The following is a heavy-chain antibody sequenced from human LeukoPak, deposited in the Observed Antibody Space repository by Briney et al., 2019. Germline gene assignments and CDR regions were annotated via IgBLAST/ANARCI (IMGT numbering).Heavy chain of an antibody. J-gene: IGHJ4*02. Sequence: GRSLRLSCAASGFTFSSYAMHWVRQAPGKGLEWVAVISYDGGNKYYADSVKGRFTISRDNSKNTLYLQMNSLRAEDTAVYYCARAEGSVAATELDYWGQGTLVTVSS. CDR3: ARAEGSVAATELDY. V-gene: IGHV3-30-3*01. CDR2: ISYDGGNK. D-gene: IGHD6-19*01. CDR1: GFTFSSYA.